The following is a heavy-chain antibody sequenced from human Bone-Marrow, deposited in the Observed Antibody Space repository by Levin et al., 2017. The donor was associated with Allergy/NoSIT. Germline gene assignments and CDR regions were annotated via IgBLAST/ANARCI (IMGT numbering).Heavy chain of an antibody. D-gene: IGHD4-17*01. Sequence: GGSLRLSCEASGIPFSSFAMYWVRQAPGKGLQCISYISSDSYSTYYADSVKGRFTVTRDNARNSLYLQMSDLRVEDTAVYYCARRYDYVDCLDYWGQGTLVTVSS. J-gene: IGHJ4*02. CDR2: ISSDSYST. CDR1: GIPFSSFA. CDR3: ARRYDYVDCLDY. V-gene: IGHV3-48*01.